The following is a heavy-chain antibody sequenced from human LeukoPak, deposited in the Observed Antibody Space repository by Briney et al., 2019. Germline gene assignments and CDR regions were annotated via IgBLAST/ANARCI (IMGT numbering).Heavy chain of an antibody. CDR3: ARRIASAMTGFDY. CDR2: IYPGGTT. Sequence: KPSETLSLTCAVSGYSVISAHYWGWIRQPPGEGLEWIGTIYPGGTTYYNPSLGSRITISIDASKNHFSLRLSSVTTADTAVYYCARRIASAMTGFDYWGQGALVAVSS. J-gene: IGHJ4*02. V-gene: IGHV4-38-2*01. CDR1: GYSVISAHY. D-gene: IGHD6-13*01.